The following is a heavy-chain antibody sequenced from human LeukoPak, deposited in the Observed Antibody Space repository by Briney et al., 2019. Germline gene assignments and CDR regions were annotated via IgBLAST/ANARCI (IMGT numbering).Heavy chain of an antibody. Sequence: SETLSLTCAVYGGSFSGYYWSWIRQPPGKGLEWIGEINHSGSTNYNPSLKSRVTISVDTSKNQFSLKLSSVTAADTAVYYCARGLRGGYDFLDGGGYWGQGTLVTVSS. V-gene: IGHV4-34*01. CDR1: GGSFSGYY. J-gene: IGHJ4*02. CDR3: ARGLRGGYDFLDGGGY. CDR2: INHSGST. D-gene: IGHD5-12*01.